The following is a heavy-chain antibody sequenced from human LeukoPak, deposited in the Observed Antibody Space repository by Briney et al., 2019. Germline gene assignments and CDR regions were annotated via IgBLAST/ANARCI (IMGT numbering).Heavy chain of an antibody. V-gene: IGHV3-11*05. CDR1: GFTFSDYY. CDR3: ARDRGGNSEDYYGMDV. Sequence: GGSLRLSCAASGFTFSDYYMSWIRQAPGKGLEWVSDISSSSRYANYADSVKGRFTISRHNSKNTLYLQMNSLRAEDTAVYYCARDRGGNSEDYYGMDVWGQGTTVTVSS. CDR2: ISSSSRYA. J-gene: IGHJ6*02. D-gene: IGHD4-23*01.